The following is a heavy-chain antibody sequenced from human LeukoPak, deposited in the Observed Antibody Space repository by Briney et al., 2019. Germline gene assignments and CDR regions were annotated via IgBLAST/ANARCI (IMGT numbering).Heavy chain of an antibody. CDR3: ARVLRYCSGGNCYSGGLGYMDV. V-gene: IGHV3-66*01. CDR2: IYSGGST. J-gene: IGHJ6*03. CDR1: EFSVGSNY. D-gene: IGHD2-15*01. Sequence: GGSLRLSCAASEFSVGSNYMTWVRQAPGKGLEWVSLIYSGGSTYYADSVKGRFTISRDNARNSLFLQMNSLRAEDTAVYYCARVLRYCSGGNCYSGGLGYMDVWGKGTTVTISS.